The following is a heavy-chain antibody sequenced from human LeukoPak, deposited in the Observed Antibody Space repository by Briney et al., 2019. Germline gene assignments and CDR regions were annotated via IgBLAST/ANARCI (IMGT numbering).Heavy chain of an antibody. CDR1: GFTFSSYG. Sequence: GGSLRLSCAASGFTFSSYGMHWVRQAPGKGLEWVAFIRYDGSNKYYADSVKGRFTISRDNSKNTLYLQMNSLRAEDTAVYYCAKDTTPPKAGFDPWGQGPLVTVSS. J-gene: IGHJ5*02. CDR3: AKDTTPPKAGFDP. D-gene: IGHD1-14*01. V-gene: IGHV3-30*02. CDR2: IRYDGSNK.